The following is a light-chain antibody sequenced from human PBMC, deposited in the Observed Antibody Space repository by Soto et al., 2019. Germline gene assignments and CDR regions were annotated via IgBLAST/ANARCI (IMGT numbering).Light chain of an antibody. V-gene: IGKV3-15*01. CDR1: QSVSSN. J-gene: IGKJ1*01. CDR3: QQYNNCPQT. Sequence: EIVMTQSPATLSVSPGERATLSCRASQSVSSNLAWYQQKPGQAPRLLIYGASTRATGIPARFSGSGSGTEFTLTISSLQSEDFAVYYCQQYNNCPQTFGQGTTVEIK. CDR2: GAS.